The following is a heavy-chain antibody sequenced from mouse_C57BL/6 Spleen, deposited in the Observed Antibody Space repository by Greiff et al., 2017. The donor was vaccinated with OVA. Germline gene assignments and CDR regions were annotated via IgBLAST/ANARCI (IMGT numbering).Heavy chain of an antibody. CDR2: IWSGGST. CDR3: AIYYGNYGAMDY. J-gene: IGHJ4*01. D-gene: IGHD2-1*01. Sequence: VHLVESGPGLVQPSQSLSITCTVSGFSLTSYGVHWVRQSPGKGLEWLGVIWSGGSTDYNAAFISRLSISKDNSKSQVFFKMNSLQADDTAIYYCAIYYGNYGAMDYWGQGTSVTVSS. CDR1: GFSLTSYG. V-gene: IGHV2-2*01.